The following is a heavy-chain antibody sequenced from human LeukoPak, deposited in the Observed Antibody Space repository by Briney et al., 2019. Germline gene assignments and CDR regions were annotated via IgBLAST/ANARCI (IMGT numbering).Heavy chain of an antibody. Sequence: GRSLRLSCAASGFTFDDYAMHWVRQAPGKGLEWVSGISWNSGGIGYADSAKGRFTISRDNAKNSLYLQMNSLRAEDTALYYCAKDGGVGQDIVASYYFDYWGQGTLATVSS. CDR2: ISWNSGGI. D-gene: IGHD5-12*01. J-gene: IGHJ4*02. CDR3: AKDGGVGQDIVASYYFDY. CDR1: GFTFDDYA. V-gene: IGHV3-9*01.